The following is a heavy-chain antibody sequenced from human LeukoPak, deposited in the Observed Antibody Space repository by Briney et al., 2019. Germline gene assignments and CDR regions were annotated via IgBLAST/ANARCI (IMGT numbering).Heavy chain of an antibody. D-gene: IGHD4-17*01. Sequence: GGSLRLSCAASGFTFSSYAMSWVRQAPGKGLEWVSVISGSGGSTYYADSVKGRFTISRDNSKNTLYLQMNSLRAEDTAVYYCAKEIYGDSAGGRFQHWGQGTLVTVSS. V-gene: IGHV3-23*01. CDR1: GFTFSSYA. CDR2: ISGSGGST. CDR3: AKEIYGDSAGGRFQH. J-gene: IGHJ1*01.